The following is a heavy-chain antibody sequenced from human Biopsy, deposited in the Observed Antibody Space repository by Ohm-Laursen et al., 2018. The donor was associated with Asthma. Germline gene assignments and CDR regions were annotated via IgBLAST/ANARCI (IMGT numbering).Heavy chain of an antibody. CDR3: ARAVDYSHYYGIDV. Sequence: ASVKVSCKTSGYTFNSDGITWVRQAPGQGLEWVGWISVYNGNTKVAQKLQDRVTMITDTSTSTAYMELRSLRSDDTAVYFCARAVDYSHYYGIDVWGQGTTVTVS. CDR2: ISVYNGNT. D-gene: IGHD3-10*01. V-gene: IGHV1-18*01. J-gene: IGHJ6*02. CDR1: GYTFNSDG.